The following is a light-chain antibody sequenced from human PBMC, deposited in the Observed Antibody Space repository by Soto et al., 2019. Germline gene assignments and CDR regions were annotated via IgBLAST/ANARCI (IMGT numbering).Light chain of an antibody. Sequence: EIVMTQSPGTLSLSPGETATLSCRASQSVSSNYVDWFHQKPGQAPRLLIYGASSRATGVPDRFSASGSGTDFTLTISRLEPEDFAVYYCQQYGRSPFTFGPGTKVDIK. J-gene: IGKJ3*01. CDR2: GAS. CDR3: QQYGRSPFT. V-gene: IGKV3-20*01. CDR1: QSVSSNY.